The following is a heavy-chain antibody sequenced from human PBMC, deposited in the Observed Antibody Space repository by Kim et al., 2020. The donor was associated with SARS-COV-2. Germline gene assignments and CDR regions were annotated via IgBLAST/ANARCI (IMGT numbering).Heavy chain of an antibody. CDR2: ISYYGSNK. J-gene: IGHJ6*02. V-gene: IGHV3-30*18. CDR3: AKGSTYGSGSYYNGTPLWYYYYGMDV. D-gene: IGHD3-10*01. CDR1: GFTFSSYG. Sequence: GGSLRLSCAASGFTFSSYGMHWVRQAPGKGLEWVAVISYYGSNKYYADSVKGRFTISRDNSKNTLYLQMNSLRAEDTAVYYCAKGSTYGSGSYYNGTPLWYYYYGMDVWGQGTTVTVSS.